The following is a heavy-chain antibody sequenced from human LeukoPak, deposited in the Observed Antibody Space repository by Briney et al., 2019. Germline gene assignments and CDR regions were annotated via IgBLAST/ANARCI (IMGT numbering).Heavy chain of an antibody. D-gene: IGHD3-10*01. J-gene: IGHJ6*03. CDR2: ISSSSSYI. CDR1: GFTFSSYS. CDR3: ARVALSYTATGYYYYMDV. V-gene: IGHV3-21*01. Sequence: AGGSLRLSCAASGFTFSSYSMNWVRQAPGKGLEWVSSISSSSSYIYYADSVKGRFTISRDNAKNSLYLQMNSLRAEDTAVYYCARVALSYTATGYYYYMDVWGKGTTVTVSS.